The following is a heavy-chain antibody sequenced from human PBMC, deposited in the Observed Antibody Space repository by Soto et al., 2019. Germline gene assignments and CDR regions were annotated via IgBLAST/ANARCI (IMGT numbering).Heavy chain of an antibody. Sequence: ASVKVSCKASGYTFNNYALHWVRQAPGQRLEWMGWINFGNGNTKYSQKFQGRVTITRDTSASTAYMELRSLRSDDTAVYYCAREGYNWNYEGFDYWGQGTLVTVSS. CDR1: GYTFNNYA. J-gene: IGHJ4*02. CDR2: INFGNGNT. V-gene: IGHV1-3*01. D-gene: IGHD1-7*01. CDR3: AREGYNWNYEGFDY.